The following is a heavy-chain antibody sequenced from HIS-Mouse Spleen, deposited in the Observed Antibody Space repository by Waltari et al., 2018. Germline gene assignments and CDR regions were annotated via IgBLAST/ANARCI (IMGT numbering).Heavy chain of an antibody. D-gene: IGHD7-27*01. V-gene: IGHV1-2*02. Sequence: QVQLVQSGAEVKKPGASVKVSCKASGYTFTGYYMHWVRQAPGQGLGWMGGTNPNNGGPNYAQKFQVRVTMTRDTSISTAYMALSRLRSDDTAVYYCARVGLGIAFDIWGQGTMVTVSS. CDR3: ARVGLGIAFDI. CDR1: GYTFTGYY. J-gene: IGHJ3*02. CDR2: TNPNNGGP.